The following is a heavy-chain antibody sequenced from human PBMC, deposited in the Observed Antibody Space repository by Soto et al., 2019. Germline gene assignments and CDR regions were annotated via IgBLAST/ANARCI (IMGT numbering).Heavy chain of an antibody. V-gene: IGHV4-34*01. CDR3: ARGLKEYSSSWYVD. J-gene: IGHJ4*02. CDR2: VDHSGST. CDR1: GGSFSGYC. Sequence: SETLSLTCAVYGGSFSGYCWSWIRQPPGKGLEWIGEVDHSGSTNYNPSLKSRVTISVDTSKNQFSLKLSSVTAADTAVYYCARGLKEYSSSWYVDWGQGTLVTVSS. D-gene: IGHD6-13*01.